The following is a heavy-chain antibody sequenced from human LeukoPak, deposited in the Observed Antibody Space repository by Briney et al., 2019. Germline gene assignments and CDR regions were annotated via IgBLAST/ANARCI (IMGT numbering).Heavy chain of an antibody. CDR3: VRDVLYYYGAERLFWFDP. CDR2: ISSSSSYI. Sequence: GGSLRLSCAASGFTFSSYSMNWVRQAPGKGLEWVSSISSSSSYIYYANSVKGRFTISRDNAKNSMYLLMNSLRVEDTAVYYCVRDVLYYYGAERLFWFDPWGQGTLVTVSS. J-gene: IGHJ5*02. D-gene: IGHD3-10*01. CDR1: GFTFSSYS. V-gene: IGHV3-21*01.